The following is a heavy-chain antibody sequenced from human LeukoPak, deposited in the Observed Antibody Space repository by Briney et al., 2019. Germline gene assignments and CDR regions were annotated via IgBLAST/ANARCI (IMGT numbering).Heavy chain of an antibody. D-gene: IGHD6-19*01. V-gene: IGHV1-8*01. Sequence: ASVKVSCKASGYTFTSYDINWVRQATGQGLELMGWMNPNNGNTGYAQKFQDKVTMTRNTSISTAYMELSSLRSEDTAIYYCARGAWYNSAYTALHYFDYWGQGTLVTVSS. CDR2: MNPNNGNT. CDR3: ARGAWYNSAYTALHYFDY. J-gene: IGHJ4*02. CDR1: GYTFTSYD.